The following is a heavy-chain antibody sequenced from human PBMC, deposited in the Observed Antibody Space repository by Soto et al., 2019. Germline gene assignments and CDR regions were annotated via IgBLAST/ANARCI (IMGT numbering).Heavy chain of an antibody. V-gene: IGHV2-5*02. CDR3: AHKGGRGAGMDV. Sequence: QITLKESGPTLVKPTQTLTLTCTFSGFSVSTSGVGVAWIRQPPGKALEWLALIYWDGDERYSPFLQSRVTITKDTSKTQVVLKMTNMDPVDTATYYCAHKGGRGAGMDVWGQGTTVTVSS. J-gene: IGHJ6*02. CDR1: GFSVSTSGVG. D-gene: IGHD2-15*01. CDR2: IYWDGDE.